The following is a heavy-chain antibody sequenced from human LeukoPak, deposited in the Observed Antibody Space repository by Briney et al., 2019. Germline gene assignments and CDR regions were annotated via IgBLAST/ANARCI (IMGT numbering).Heavy chain of an antibody. Sequence: GGSLRLSCSASGFIFSRYAMHWVRQAPGKGLEYVAGINDNGRRTHYGDSVKGRFSISRDDSKNTLHLQMSTLRAVDTALYYCVNDVAGSYAFDYWGQGILVTVAS. V-gene: IGHV3-64D*09. J-gene: IGHJ4*02. CDR1: GFIFSRYA. CDR2: INDNGRRT. D-gene: IGHD1-26*01. CDR3: VNDVAGSYAFDY.